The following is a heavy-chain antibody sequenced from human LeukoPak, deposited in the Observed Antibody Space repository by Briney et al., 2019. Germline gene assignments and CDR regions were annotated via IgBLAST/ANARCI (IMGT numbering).Heavy chain of an antibody. D-gene: IGHD3-9*01. CDR3: ARTYYDILTGYLGFDP. CDR2: MNPNSGNT. J-gene: IGHJ5*02. CDR1: GYTFTSYD. V-gene: IGHV1-8*01. Sequence: ASVKVSCKASGYTFTSYDINWVRQATGQGLEWTGWMNPNSGNTGYAQKFQGRVTMTRNTSISTAYMELSSLRSEDTAVYYCARTYYDILTGYLGFDPWGQGTLVTVSS.